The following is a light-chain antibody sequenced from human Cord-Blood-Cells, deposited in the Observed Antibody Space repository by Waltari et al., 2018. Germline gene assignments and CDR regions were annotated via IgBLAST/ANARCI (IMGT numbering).Light chain of an antibody. CDR2: DAS. CDR1: QDISNY. J-gene: IGKJ4*01. Sequence: DIQMTQSPSSLSASVGDRVTITCQASQDISNYLNWYQQKPGKAPKLLIYDASNLETGVPSRFSGRGSGTDFTFTSSSLQPEDIATYYCQQYDNLPTFGGGTKVEIK. CDR3: QQYDNLPT. V-gene: IGKV1-33*01.